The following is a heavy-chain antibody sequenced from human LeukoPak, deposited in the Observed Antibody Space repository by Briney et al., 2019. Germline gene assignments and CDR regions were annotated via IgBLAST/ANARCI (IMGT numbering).Heavy chain of an antibody. CDR1: GGTISKYA. D-gene: IGHD3-22*01. V-gene: IGHV1-69*04. CDR3: ASAYYYDSSGYLNWFDP. CDR2: IIPIFGIA. J-gene: IGHJ5*02. Sequence: ASVKASCKASGGTISKYAISWVRQAPGQGLEWMGRIIPIFGIANYAQKFQGRVTITADKSTSTAYMELSSLRSEDTAVYYCASAYYYDSSGYLNWFDPWGQGTLVTVSS.